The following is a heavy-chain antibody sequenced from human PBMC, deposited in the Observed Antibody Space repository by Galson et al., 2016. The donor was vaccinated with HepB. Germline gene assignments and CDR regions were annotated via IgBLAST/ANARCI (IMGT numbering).Heavy chain of an antibody. CDR1: GGSFSGYY. V-gene: IGHV4-34*01. D-gene: IGHD3-10*01. CDR2: VGQTGST. Sequence: ETLSLTCAVSGGSFSGYYWNWIRQSPWKGLEWIGEVGQTGSTHYNPSLKSRVTISLDTSKNQFSLKLGSVIAADTAVYYCARSQVGYNYGWGLGAFDIWGQGTMVTVSS. J-gene: IGHJ3*02. CDR3: ARSQVGYNYGWGLGAFDI.